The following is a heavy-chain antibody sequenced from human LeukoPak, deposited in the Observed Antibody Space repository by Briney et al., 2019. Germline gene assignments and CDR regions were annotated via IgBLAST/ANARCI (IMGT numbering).Heavy chain of an antibody. D-gene: IGHD3-10*01. CDR1: GYSFTSYW. CDR2: IYPGDSDT. J-gene: IGHJ6*04. V-gene: IGHV5-51*01. Sequence: GESLKISCKGSGYSFTSYWIGWVRQMPGKGLEWMGIIYPGDSDTRHSPSFQGQVTISADKSISTAYLQWSSLKASDTAMYYCARLLLWFGELPYGMDVWGKGTTVTVSS. CDR3: ARLLLWFGELPYGMDV.